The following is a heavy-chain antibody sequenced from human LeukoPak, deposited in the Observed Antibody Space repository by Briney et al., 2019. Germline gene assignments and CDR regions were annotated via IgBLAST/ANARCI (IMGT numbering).Heavy chain of an antibody. CDR1: GFTVSSNY. CDR2: IYSGGST. CDR3: ARERGIAVAGTWGHTPPNVFDP. V-gene: IGHV3-66*01. J-gene: IGHJ5*02. Sequence: GGSLRLSCAASGFTVSSNYMSWVRQVPGKGLEWVSVIYSGGSTYYADSVKGRFTISRDNSKNTLYLQTNSLRAEDTAVYYCARERGIAVAGTWGHTPPNVFDPWGQGTLVTVSS. D-gene: IGHD6-19*01.